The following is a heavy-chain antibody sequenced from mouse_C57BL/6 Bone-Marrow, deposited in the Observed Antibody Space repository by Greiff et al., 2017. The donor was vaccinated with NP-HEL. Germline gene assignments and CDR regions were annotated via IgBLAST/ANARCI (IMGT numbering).Heavy chain of an antibody. CDR3: ARDRDGYFAY. J-gene: IGHJ3*01. V-gene: IGHV5-16*01. Sequence: EVKVVESEGGLVQPGSSMKLSCTASGFTFSDYYMAWVRQVPEKGLEWVANINYDGSSTYYLDSLKSRFIISRDNAKNILYLQMSSLKSEDTATYYCARDRDGYFAYWGQGTLVTVSA. CDR1: GFTFSDYY. CDR2: INYDGSST. D-gene: IGHD2-3*01.